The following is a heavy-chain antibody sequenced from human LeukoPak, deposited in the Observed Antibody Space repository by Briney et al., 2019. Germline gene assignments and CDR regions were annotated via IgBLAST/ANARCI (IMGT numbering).Heavy chain of an antibody. V-gene: IGHV3-30*18. J-gene: IGHJ4*02. CDR2: ISYDGSNK. CDR3: AKDPFDY. Sequence: PGRALRLSCAAASFTFISYCMISVRQAPGEGLEWVAVISYDGSNKFYADSVKGRFTISRDNSKNTLSLQMNSLRGEDTAVYYCAKDPFDYWGQGTLVTVSS. CDR1: SFTFISYC.